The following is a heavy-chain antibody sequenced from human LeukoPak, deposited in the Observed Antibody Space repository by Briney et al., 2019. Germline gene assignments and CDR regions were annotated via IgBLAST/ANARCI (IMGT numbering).Heavy chain of an antibody. D-gene: IGHD4-17*01. CDR1: GYTFTDYF. V-gene: IGHV1-2*02. CDR2: TSPKIGDR. J-gene: IGHJ4*02. CDR3: ARDNYGTLDY. Sequence: GASVKVSCKISGYTFTDYFIHWVRQAPGQGLEWMGWTSPKIGDRNCTHKLPGRVTMTKYTSLSTVYMELDRLTFDDTAVYFCARDNYGTLDYWGQGSLVTVSS.